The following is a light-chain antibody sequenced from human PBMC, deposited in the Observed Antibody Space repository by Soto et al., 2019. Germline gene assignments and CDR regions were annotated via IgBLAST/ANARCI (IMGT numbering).Light chain of an antibody. CDR1: PVDVGSYTL. CDR3: SSYAGSTAVVV. Sequence: QSVLTQPASVSGSPGQSITIPCTGTPVDVGSYTLASWYQQHPGQAPKLIIYEVTKRPSGVSFRLSGSKSGNTASLTISGLQAEDEADYYCSSYAGSTAVVVFGGGTKLTVL. V-gene: IGLV2-23*02. CDR2: EVT. J-gene: IGLJ2*01.